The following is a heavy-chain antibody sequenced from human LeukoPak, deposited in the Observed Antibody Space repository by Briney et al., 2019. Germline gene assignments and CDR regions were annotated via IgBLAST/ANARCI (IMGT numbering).Heavy chain of an antibody. V-gene: IGHV3-30*02. D-gene: IGHD4-17*01. CDR3: ARELTTVTTRFDP. Sequence: GGSLRLSCAASGFTFSNFGMHWVRQAPGKGLEWVAFIRYDGSYKYADSVKGRFTISRDNSKNTLSLQMNSLRAEDTAVYYCARELTTVTTRFDPWGQGTLVTVSS. CDR1: GFTFSNFG. J-gene: IGHJ5*02. CDR2: IRYDGSYK.